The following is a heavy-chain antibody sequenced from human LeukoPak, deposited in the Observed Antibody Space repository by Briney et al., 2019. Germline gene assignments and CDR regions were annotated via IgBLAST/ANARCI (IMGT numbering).Heavy chain of an antibody. CDR1: GGTFSSYA. D-gene: IGHD4-17*01. Sequence: ASVKASCKASGGTFSSYAISWVRQAPGQGLEWMGGIIPIFGTANYAQKFQGRVTITTDESTSTAYMELSSLRSEDTAVYYCARVAVTTTGYYYYYMDVWGKGTTVTVSS. CDR3: ARVAVTTTGYYYYYMDV. CDR2: IIPIFGTA. J-gene: IGHJ6*03. V-gene: IGHV1-69*05.